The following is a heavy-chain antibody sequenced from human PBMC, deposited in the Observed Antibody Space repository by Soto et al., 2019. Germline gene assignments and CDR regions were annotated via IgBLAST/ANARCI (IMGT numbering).Heavy chain of an antibody. J-gene: IGHJ6*02. CDR3: ATDEYFGSEIDFYYYGMDV. Sequence: QVQLQESGPGLVKPSQTLSLTCTVSGASISIGGYFWSWIRQHPGKGLEWIGHIYYNGSTYYNPSLKSRVTISVDTSKHQFSLRLTSVTAADTAVYYCATDEYFGSEIDFYYYGMDVWGQGTTVIVSS. V-gene: IGHV4-31*03. CDR2: IYYNGST. D-gene: IGHD3-10*01. CDR1: GASISIGGYF.